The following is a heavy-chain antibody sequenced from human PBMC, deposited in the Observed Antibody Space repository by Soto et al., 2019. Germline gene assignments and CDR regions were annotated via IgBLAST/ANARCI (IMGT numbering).Heavy chain of an antibody. CDR3: ARLGEYYQSLDP. V-gene: IGHV4-59*08. Sequence: QVQLQESGPGLVKPSETLSLTCTVSGGSISPYYWAWTRQSPGKGLEWIGYIYYSGTTSYNPSLKSRVTLSLETSKSQFSLRLSSVTASDTAVYYCARLGEYYQSLDPWGQGTLVTVSS. CDR2: IYYSGTT. D-gene: IGHD2-2*01. CDR1: GGSISPYY. J-gene: IGHJ5*02.